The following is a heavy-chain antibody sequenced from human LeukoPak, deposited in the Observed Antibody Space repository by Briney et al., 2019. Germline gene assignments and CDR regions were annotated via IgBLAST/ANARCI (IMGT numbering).Heavy chain of an antibody. CDR2: ISGSGGST. CDR3: AKDKEGYSSGWSLDY. V-gene: IGHV3-23*01. J-gene: IGHJ4*02. CDR1: GFTFSSYA. D-gene: IGHD6-19*01. Sequence: GESLRLSCAASGFTFSSYAMSWVRQAPGKGLEWVSAISGSGGSTYYADSVKGRFTISRDNSKNTLYLQMNSVRAEDTAVYYCAKDKEGYSSGWSLDYWGQGTLVTVSS.